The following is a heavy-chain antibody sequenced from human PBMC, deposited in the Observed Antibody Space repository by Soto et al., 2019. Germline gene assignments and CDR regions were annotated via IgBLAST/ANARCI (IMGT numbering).Heavy chain of an antibody. Sequence: TLSLTCTVSGGSISSSSYYWGWIRQPPGKGLEWIGSIYYSGSTYYNPSLKSRVTISVDTSKNHFSLKLSSVTAADTAVYYCARVPYDFWSGYYAPGYYYGMDVWGQGTTVTVSS. V-gene: IGHV4-39*07. CDR2: IYYSGST. D-gene: IGHD3-3*01. CDR3: ARVPYDFWSGYYAPGYYYGMDV. J-gene: IGHJ6*02. CDR1: GGSISSSSYY.